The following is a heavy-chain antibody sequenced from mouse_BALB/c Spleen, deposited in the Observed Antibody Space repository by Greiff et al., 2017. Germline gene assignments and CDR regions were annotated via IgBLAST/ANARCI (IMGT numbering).Heavy chain of an antibody. CDR3: AKGDGYYYWYFDV. CDR2: IDPANGNT. CDR1: GFNIKDTY. J-gene: IGHJ1*01. Sequence: EVQLQQSGAELVKPGASVKLSCTASGFNIKDTYMHWVKQRPEQGLEWIGRIDPANGNTKYDPKFQGKATITADTSSNTAYLQLSSLTSEDTAVYYCAKGDGYYYWYFDVWGAGTTVTVSS. V-gene: IGHV14-3*02. D-gene: IGHD2-3*01.